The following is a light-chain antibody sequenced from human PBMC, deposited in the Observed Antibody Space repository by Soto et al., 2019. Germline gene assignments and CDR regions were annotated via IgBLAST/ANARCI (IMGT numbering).Light chain of an antibody. CDR1: QSVLYSSNNKNY. CDR3: QQYESTPPT. V-gene: IGKV4-1*01. CDR2: WAS. Sequence: DIVMTQSPDSLAVSLGERATINCKSSQSVLYSSNNKNYLAWYQQRPGQPPKLLIYWASTRESGVPDRFSGSGSVTDFTLTITSLQAEAVAVYYCQQYESTPPTFCQGTKLEI. J-gene: IGKJ2*01.